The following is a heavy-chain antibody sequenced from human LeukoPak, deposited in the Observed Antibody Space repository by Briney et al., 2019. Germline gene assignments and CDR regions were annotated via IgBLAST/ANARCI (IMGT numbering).Heavy chain of an antibody. CDR1: GYTFTSYD. J-gene: IGHJ5*02. V-gene: IGHV1-8*01. CDR3: ARRAYYDFWSGYFPNNWFDP. Sequence: VASVKVSCKASGYTFTSYDINWVRQATGQGLEWMGWMNPNSGNTGYAQKFQGRVTMTRNTSISTAYMELSSLRSEDTAVYYCARRAYYDFWSGYFPNNWFDPWGQGTLVTVSS. D-gene: IGHD3-3*01. CDR2: MNPNSGNT.